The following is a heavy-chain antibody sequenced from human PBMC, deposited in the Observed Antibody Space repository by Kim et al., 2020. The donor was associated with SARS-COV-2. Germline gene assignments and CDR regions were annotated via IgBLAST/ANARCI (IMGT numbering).Heavy chain of an antibody. CDR3: ARVSRVVRGLYFDY. D-gene: IGHD3-10*01. J-gene: IGHJ4*02. Sequence: NPSLKSRVTISVDTSKNQFSLKLSSVTAADTAVYYCARVSRVVRGLYFDYWGQGTLVTVSS. V-gene: IGHV4-39*01.